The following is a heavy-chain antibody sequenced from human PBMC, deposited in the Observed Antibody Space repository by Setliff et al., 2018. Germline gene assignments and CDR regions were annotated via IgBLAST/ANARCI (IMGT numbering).Heavy chain of an antibody. CDR2: FYYSGST. CDR3: ASWYYDFWSGYYIPGYFDY. V-gene: IGHV4-39*01. Sequence: SETLSLTCTVSGGSISSSIYYWGWIRQPPGKGLEWIGSFYYSGSTYYNPSLKSRVTISVDTSKNQFSLKLSSVTAADTAVYYCASWYYDFWSGYYIPGYFDYWGQGTLVTVSS. CDR1: GGSISSSIYY. J-gene: IGHJ4*02. D-gene: IGHD3-3*01.